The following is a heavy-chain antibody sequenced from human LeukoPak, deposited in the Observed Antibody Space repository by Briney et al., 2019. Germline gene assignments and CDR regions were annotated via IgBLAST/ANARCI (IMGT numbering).Heavy chain of an antibody. D-gene: IGHD3-16*02. V-gene: IGHV3-21*01. Sequence: GGSLRLSCAASGFTFSYYAMNWVRQAPGKGLEWVSSISSSSSYIYYADSVKGRFTISRDNAKNSLYLQMNSLRAEDTAVYYCARVGYYDYVWGSYRYYYFDYWGQGTLVTVSS. CDR3: ARVGYYDYVWGSYRYYYFDY. CDR1: GFTFSYYA. J-gene: IGHJ4*02. CDR2: ISSSSSYI.